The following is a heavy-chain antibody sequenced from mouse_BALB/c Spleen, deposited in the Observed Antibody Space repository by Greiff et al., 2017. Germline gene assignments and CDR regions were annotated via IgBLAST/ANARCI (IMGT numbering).Heavy chain of an antibody. CDR2: ISYSGST. J-gene: IGHJ1*01. CDR3: ARRTVVATRYFDV. D-gene: IGHD1-1*01. Sequence: DVKLQESGPGLVKPSQSLSLTCTVTGYSITSDYAWNWIRQFPGNKLEWMGYISYSGSTSYNPSLKSRISITRDTSKNQFFLQLNSVTTEDTATYYCARRTVVATRYFDVWGAGTTVTVSS. CDR1: GYSITSDYA. V-gene: IGHV3-2*02.